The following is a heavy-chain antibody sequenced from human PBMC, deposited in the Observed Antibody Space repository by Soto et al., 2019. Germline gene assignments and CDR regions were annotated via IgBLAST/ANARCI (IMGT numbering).Heavy chain of an antibody. J-gene: IGHJ5*02. Sequence: QVQLQQWGAGLLRPSETLSLACTLYGGSLSDHSWSWIRQSPGGELEWIGEIDRRGNTNYSPSFNSRVKISVDSSKNELSLSLSSVTATDTALYFCARQRLSMIRGGFAPWCQGTQVGGSS. V-gene: IGHV4-34*02. CDR2: IDRRGNT. CDR1: GGSLSDHS. D-gene: IGHD3-10*01. CDR3: ARQRLSMIRGGFAP.